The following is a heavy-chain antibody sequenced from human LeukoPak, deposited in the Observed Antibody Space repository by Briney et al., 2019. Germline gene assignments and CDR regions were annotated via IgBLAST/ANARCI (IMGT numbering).Heavy chain of an antibody. CDR2: ISASGGST. J-gene: IGHJ4*02. CDR3: AKGGGYNSN. D-gene: IGHD5-24*01. Sequence: PGGSLRLSCAASGFTFSSSAMSWLRQAPGKGLEWVSGISASGGSTYYADSVRGRFTISRDNSKNTLYLQMNSLRAEDTAVYYCAKGGGYNSNWGQGTLVTVSS. CDR1: GFTFSSSA. V-gene: IGHV3-23*01.